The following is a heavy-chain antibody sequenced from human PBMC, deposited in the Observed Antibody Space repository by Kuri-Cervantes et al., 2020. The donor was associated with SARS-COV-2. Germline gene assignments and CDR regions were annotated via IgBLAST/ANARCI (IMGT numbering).Heavy chain of an antibody. Sequence: SQTLSLTCAVYGGSFSGYYWSWIRQPPGKGLEWIGEINHSGSTNYNPSLKSRVTISVDTSKNQFSLQLNSVTPEDTAVYYCARDTSRETEWLVRFPFDYWGQGTLVTVSS. CDR3: ARDTSRETEWLVRFPFDY. V-gene: IGHV4-34*01. J-gene: IGHJ4*02. CDR1: GGSFSGYY. CDR2: INHSGST. D-gene: IGHD6-19*01.